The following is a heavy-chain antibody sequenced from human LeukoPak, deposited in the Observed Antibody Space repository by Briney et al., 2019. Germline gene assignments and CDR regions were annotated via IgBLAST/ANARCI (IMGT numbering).Heavy chain of an antibody. Sequence: GGSLRLSCAASGFDFSDYAMAWVRQAPGKGLEWMSAIGGSDSGTFYRDSVKGRFTISRDNSNNRLYLEMNSLRAEDTAVYYCVKQWSLAAAGTFDFWGQGTLVTVSS. CDR1: GFDFSDYA. CDR2: IGGSDSGT. J-gene: IGHJ4*02. V-gene: IGHV3-23*01. D-gene: IGHD6-13*01. CDR3: VKQWSLAAAGTFDF.